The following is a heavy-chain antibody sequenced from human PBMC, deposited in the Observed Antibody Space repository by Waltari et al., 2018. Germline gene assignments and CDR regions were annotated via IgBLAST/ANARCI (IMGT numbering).Heavy chain of an antibody. CDR1: GYNFVNSW. J-gene: IGHJ4*02. V-gene: IGHV5-10-1*03. CDR3: ARLFLSSSSWSHYFDY. CDR2: IDPSDSYT. D-gene: IGHD6-13*01. Sequence: EVQLVQSGAEVKQPGESLRISCKGSGYNFVNSWINWVRQMPGKGLVWMGTIDPSDSYTNYSPSFRGRVAISVDKSISTAYLQWNSLKASDTAIYYCARLFLSSSSWSHYFDYWGQGTLVTVSS.